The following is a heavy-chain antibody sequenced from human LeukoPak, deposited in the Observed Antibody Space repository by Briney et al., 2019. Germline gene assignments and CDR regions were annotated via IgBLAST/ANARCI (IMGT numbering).Heavy chain of an antibody. CDR3: ARLSAGFGELFGYYYYGMDV. V-gene: IGHV4-39*01. J-gene: IGHJ6*02. CDR1: GGSISSSSYS. CDR2: VYYSGSA. D-gene: IGHD3-10*01. Sequence: PSETLSLTCTVSGGSISSSSYSWGWIRQPPGKGLGWIGSVYYSGSAYYNPSLKSRVTISVDTSKNQFSLKLTSVTAADTAVYFCARLSAGFGELFGYYYYGMDVWGQGTTVTVSS.